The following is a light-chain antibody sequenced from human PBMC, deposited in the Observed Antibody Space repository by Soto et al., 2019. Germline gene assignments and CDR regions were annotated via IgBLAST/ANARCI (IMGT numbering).Light chain of an antibody. V-gene: IGKV1-39*01. CDR1: QSISSY. CDR3: QQSYSTHPT. Sequence: DIRMTQSPSSLSASVGDRVTITCRPSQSISSYLNWYQQKPGKAPKLLIYAASSLQSGVPSRFSGSGSGTNFTLTISSLQPEDFATYYCQQSYSTHPTFGGGTKVDIK. J-gene: IGKJ4*01. CDR2: AAS.